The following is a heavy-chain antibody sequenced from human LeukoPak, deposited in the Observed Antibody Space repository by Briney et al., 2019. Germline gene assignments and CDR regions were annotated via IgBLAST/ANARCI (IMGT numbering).Heavy chain of an antibody. CDR1: GFTFSTYS. J-gene: IGHJ5*02. Sequence: SGGSLRLSCAASGFTFSTYSMNWVRQAPGKGLEWVSSISSRSSYINYVDSVKGRFTISRDNAKNSLYLQMNSLRVEDTAIYYFARYQLPIAEARQYNWFDPWGQGTLVTVSS. CDR3: ARYQLPIAEARQYNWFDP. CDR2: ISSRSSYI. V-gene: IGHV3-21*04. D-gene: IGHD2-2*01.